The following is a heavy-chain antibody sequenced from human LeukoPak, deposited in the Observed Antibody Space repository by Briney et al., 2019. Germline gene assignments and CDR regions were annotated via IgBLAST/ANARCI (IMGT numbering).Heavy chain of an antibody. CDR1: GFTFSNYG. J-gene: IGHJ4*02. Sequence: PGRSLRLSCAASGFTFSNYGMHWVRQAPGKGLEWVAVIWYDGSKKYYTDSVKGRFTISRDNSKNTLYLQMSSLRAEDTAVYYCARDLTYGDPGGWGQGTLVTVSS. CDR3: ARDLTYGDPGG. D-gene: IGHD4-17*01. V-gene: IGHV3-33*01. CDR2: IWYDGSKK.